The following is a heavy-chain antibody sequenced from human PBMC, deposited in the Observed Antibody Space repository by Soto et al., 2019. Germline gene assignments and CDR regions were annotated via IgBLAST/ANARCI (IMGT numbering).Heavy chain of an antibody. CDR3: ARGEISGWYFDY. J-gene: IGHJ4*02. D-gene: IGHD6-19*01. CDR1: GGSISSSSYY. V-gene: IGHV4-39*07. CDR2: INHSGST. Sequence: SETLSLICTVSGGSISSSSYYWGWIRQPPGKGLEWIGEINHSGSTKYNPSLKSRVTISVDTSKNQFCLKLSSVTAADTAVYYCARGEISGWYFDYWGQGTLVTVSS.